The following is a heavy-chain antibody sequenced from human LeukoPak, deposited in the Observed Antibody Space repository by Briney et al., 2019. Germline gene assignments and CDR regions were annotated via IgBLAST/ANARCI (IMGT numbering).Heavy chain of an antibody. V-gene: IGHV4-59*08. CDR1: GGSISSYY. Sequence: PSETLSLTCTVSGGSISSYYWSWIRQPPGKGLEGIGYIYYSGSTNYNPSLKSRVIISVDTSKTQFSLNLTSVTAADTAVYYCARHVSVHYSSFDYWGRGTLVTVSS. D-gene: IGHD2-15*01. CDR3: ARHVSVHYSSFDY. CDR2: IYYSGST. J-gene: IGHJ4*02.